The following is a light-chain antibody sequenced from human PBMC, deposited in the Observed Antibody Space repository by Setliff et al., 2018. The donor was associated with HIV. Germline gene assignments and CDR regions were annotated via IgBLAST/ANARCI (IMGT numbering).Light chain of an antibody. J-gene: IGLJ1*01. Sequence: QSALTQPASVSGSPGQSITISCTGTSSDVGGYNYVSWYQQHPGKAPKLMIYDVSNRPSGVSNRFSGSKSGTTASLAISGLQADDEADYYCCSYAGSNIFVVFGTGTKVTVL. V-gene: IGLV2-14*03. CDR1: SSDVGGYNY. CDR2: DVS. CDR3: CSYAGSNIFVV.